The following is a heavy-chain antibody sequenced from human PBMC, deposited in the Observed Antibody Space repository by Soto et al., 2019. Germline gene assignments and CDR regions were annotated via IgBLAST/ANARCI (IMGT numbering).Heavy chain of an antibody. Sequence: PSETLSLTCTVSGDSISSGDYYWSWIRQPPGKGLEWIGCIYYSGNTYYNPSLKRRFSISVDTSKNQFSLQLSSVTVADTAVYYCAREYSSGHFDYWGQGTLVTVSS. J-gene: IGHJ4*02. CDR1: GDSISSGDYY. V-gene: IGHV4-30-4*01. CDR2: IYYSGNT. D-gene: IGHD6-19*01. CDR3: AREYSSGHFDY.